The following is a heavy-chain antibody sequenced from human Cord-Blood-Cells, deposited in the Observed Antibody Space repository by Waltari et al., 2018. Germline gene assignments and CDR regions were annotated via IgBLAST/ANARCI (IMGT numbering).Heavy chain of an antibody. V-gene: IGHV4-4*02. J-gene: IGHJ6*02. CDR3: ARVWEYYDILTVSPSYYYYGMDV. CDR2: IFHSGRT. CDR1: GGSISSSNW. D-gene: IGHD3-9*01. Sequence: QVQLQESGPGLVKHTGTLSVTCAVSGGSISSSNWWSWVRQPPGKGLAWIGEIFHSGRTIYKPSLKSRVTISVDESKNHFSLKLSSVTAADTAVYYCARVWEYYDILTVSPSYYYYGMDVWGQGTTVTVSS.